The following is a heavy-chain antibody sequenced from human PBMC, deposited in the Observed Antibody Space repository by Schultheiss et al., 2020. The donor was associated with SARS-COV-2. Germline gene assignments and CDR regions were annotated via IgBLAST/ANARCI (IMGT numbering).Heavy chain of an antibody. V-gene: IGHV2-26*01. J-gene: IGHJ6*02. Sequence: SGPTLLKPTETLTLTCTFSGFSLSNARMGVSWIRQPSGKALECLAHIFSNDEKSYSTSLKTRLTISKDTSKNQVVLTMTNMDPVDTATYYCARISNIGGYYYGMDVWGQGTTVTVSS. D-gene: IGHD2/OR15-2a*01. CDR3: ARISNIGGYYYGMDV. CDR2: IFSNDEK. CDR1: GFSLSNARMG.